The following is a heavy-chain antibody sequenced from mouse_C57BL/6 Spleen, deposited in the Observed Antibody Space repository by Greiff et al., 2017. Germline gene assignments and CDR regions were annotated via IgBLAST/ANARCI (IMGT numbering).Heavy chain of an antibody. CDR3: ARSYYVSSYYFDY. CDR1: GYTFTSYW. D-gene: IGHD1-1*01. J-gene: IGHJ2*01. Sequence: VQLQQPGAELVKPGASVKLSCKASGYTFTSYWMHWVKQRPGQGLEWIGMIHPNSGSTNYNEKFKSKATLTVDTSSSTAYMQLSSLTSEDSAVYYGARSYYVSSYYFDYWGQGTTLTVSS. CDR2: IHPNSGST. V-gene: IGHV1-64*01.